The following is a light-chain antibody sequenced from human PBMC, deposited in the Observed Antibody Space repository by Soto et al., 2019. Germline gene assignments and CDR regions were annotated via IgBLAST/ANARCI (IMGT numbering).Light chain of an antibody. CDR3: SSIKTSSTYV. J-gene: IGLJ1*01. CDR2: DVS. Sequence: QSVLTQPASVSGSPGQSITISCTGTSSDVGGYNYVSWYQQHPGKAPKLMISDVSNRPSGVSNRFSGSKSGDTASLTISGLKNVVEDDYYCSSIKTSSTYVFGPGTKVXVL. CDR1: SSDVGGYNY. V-gene: IGLV2-14*01.